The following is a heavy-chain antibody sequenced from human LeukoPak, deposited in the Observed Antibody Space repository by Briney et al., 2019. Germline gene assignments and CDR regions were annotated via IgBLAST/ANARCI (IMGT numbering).Heavy chain of an antibody. CDR1: GGSFSGYY. D-gene: IGHD6-19*01. CDR2: INHSGST. V-gene: IGHV4-34*01. Sequence: SETLSLTCAVYGGSFSGYYWSWIRQPPGKGLEWIGEINHSGSTNYNPSLKSRVTISVDTSKNQFSLKLSSVTAADTAVYYCAREIGSGWYGEYFQHWGQGILVTVSS. J-gene: IGHJ1*01. CDR3: AREIGSGWYGEYFQH.